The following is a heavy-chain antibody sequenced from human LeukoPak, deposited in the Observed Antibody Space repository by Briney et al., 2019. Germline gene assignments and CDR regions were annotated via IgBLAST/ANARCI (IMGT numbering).Heavy chain of an antibody. CDR2: ISSSSSYI. V-gene: IGHV3-21*01. J-gene: IGHJ4*02. CDR3: AREDWGK. CDR1: GFTLSSYN. Sequence: PGGALRLSCVASGFTLSSYNMDWVRQAPGKGLEWVSFISSSSSYIYYADSVKGRFTISRDNAKNSLCLQMNRLRAEDTAVYYCAREDWGKWGQGTLVTVSS. D-gene: IGHD3-16*01.